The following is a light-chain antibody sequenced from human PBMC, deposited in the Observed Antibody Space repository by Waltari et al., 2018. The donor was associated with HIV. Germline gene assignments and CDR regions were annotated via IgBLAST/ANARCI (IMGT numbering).Light chain of an antibody. Sequence: DIQMTQSPSFLSASVGDRVTITCRASEGISSYLAWYQQKPGKAPKLLIYAASTLESGVPSRFSGSGSGTEFTLTISSLQREDIATYYCQQSNRYPCSFGQGTKLEIK. J-gene: IGKJ2*04. CDR2: AAS. CDR3: QQSNRYPCS. V-gene: IGKV1-9*01. CDR1: EGISSY.